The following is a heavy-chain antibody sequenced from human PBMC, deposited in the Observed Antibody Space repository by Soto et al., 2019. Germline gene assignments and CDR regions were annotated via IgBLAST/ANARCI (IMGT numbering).Heavy chain of an antibody. V-gene: IGHV3-23*01. Sequence: PGGSLRLSCAASGFTFSSYAMSCVRQAPGKGLEWVSAISGSGGSTYYADSVKGRFTISRDNSKNTLYLQMNSLRAEDTAVYYCAKFSHGSIMWVTASPFDYWGQGTLVTVSS. J-gene: IGHJ4*02. D-gene: IGHD2-21*02. CDR2: ISGSGGST. CDR1: GFTFSSYA. CDR3: AKFSHGSIMWVTASPFDY.